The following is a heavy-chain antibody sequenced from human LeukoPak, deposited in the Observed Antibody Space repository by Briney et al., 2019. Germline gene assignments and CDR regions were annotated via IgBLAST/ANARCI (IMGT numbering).Heavy chain of an antibody. J-gene: IGHJ4*02. Sequence: SETLSLTCTVSVGSISSYYWSWIRQPPGKGLEWIGYIYYSGSTNYNPSLKSRVTISVDTSKNQFSLKLSSVTAADTAVYYCARGTRWSRFDYWGQGTLVTVSS. D-gene: IGHD4-23*01. CDR3: ARGTRWSRFDY. V-gene: IGHV4-59*08. CDR2: IYYSGST. CDR1: VGSISSYY.